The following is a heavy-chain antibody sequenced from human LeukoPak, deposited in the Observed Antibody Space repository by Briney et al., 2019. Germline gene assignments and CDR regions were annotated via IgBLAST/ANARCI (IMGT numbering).Heavy chain of an antibody. CDR3: AKRGYSSGANDY. J-gene: IGHJ4*02. V-gene: IGHV3-23*01. Sequence: GGSLRLSCAASGFTFSSYAMSWVPQAPGKGLEWVSAISGSGGSTYYADSVKGRFTISRDNSKNTLYLQMNSLRAEDTAVYYCAKRGYSSGANDYWGQGTLVTVSS. CDR2: ISGSGGST. CDR1: GFTFSSYA. D-gene: IGHD6-19*01.